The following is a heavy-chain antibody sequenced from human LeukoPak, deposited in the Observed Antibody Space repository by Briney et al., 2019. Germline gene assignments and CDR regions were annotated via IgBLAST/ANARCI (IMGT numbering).Heavy chain of an antibody. CDR1: GCAFTNFW. Sequence: GAALEISYQGAGCAFTNFWINWGRPMPGKGLGWVGRIDPRDSYTKYSPSFEGHVSISADKSIDTVYLQWRSLESSDTAIYYCTRTSDHDYWGPGTLVGVSS. V-gene: IGHV5-10-1*01. J-gene: IGHJ4*02. D-gene: IGHD2-2*01. CDR3: TRTSDHDY. CDR2: IDPRDSYT.